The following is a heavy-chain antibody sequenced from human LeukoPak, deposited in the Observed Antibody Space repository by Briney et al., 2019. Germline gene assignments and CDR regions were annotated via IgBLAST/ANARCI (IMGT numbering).Heavy chain of an antibody. CDR2: IYYSGST. CDR3: ARDLGGIVPAAADENWFDP. CDR1: GGSISSYY. D-gene: IGHD2-2*01. V-gene: IGHV4-59*01. J-gene: IGHJ5*02. Sequence: SETLSLTCTVSGGSISSYYWSWIRQPPGKGLEWIGYIYYSGSTNYNPSLKSRVTISVDTSKNQFSLKLSSVTAADTAVYYCARDLGGIVPAAADENWFDPWGQGTLVTVSS.